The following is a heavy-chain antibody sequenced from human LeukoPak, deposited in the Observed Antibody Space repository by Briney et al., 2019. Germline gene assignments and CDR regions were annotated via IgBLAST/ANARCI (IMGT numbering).Heavy chain of an antibody. V-gene: IGHV3-23*01. CDR3: AKVPVGFGMTTIPYDY. J-gene: IGHJ4*02. Sequence: GGSLRLSCAASGFTFSSSGMSWVRQAPGKGLEWVSAISGGGGGTSYADSVKGRFTISSDNSKNTLYLQMNSLRAEDTAVYYCAKVPVGFGMTTIPYDYWGQGTLVTVSS. D-gene: IGHD2-21*02. CDR2: ISGGGGGT. CDR1: GFTFSSSG.